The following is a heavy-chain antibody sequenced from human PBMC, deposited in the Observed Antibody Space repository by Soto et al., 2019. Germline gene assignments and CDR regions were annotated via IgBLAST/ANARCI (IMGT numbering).Heavy chain of an antibody. CDR1: GGTFSSYA. CDR3: AREMVGSGSYYFDY. D-gene: IGHD1-26*01. J-gene: IGHJ4*02. Sequence: QVQLVQSGAEVKKPGSSVKVSCKASGGTFSSYAISWVRQAPGQGLEWMGGIIPIFGTANYAQKFQGRVTITADESTSTAYMGLSSLRSEDTAVYYCAREMVGSGSYYFDYWGQGTLVTVSS. V-gene: IGHV1-69*01. CDR2: IIPIFGTA.